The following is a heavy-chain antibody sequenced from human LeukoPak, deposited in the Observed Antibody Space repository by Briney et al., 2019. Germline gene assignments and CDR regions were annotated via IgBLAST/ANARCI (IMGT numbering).Heavy chain of an antibody. J-gene: IGHJ1*01. D-gene: IGHD6-19*01. V-gene: IGHV4-39*01. CDR1: GGPISSPNHF. Sequence: SETLSLTCTVSGGPISSPNHFWGWVRQPPGKGLQWIGSVYYGGSTYSNPSLKSRVTMSADTSKNQFSLTLSSVTAADTAVYYCAWVVAGTKDFQHWGQGTLVTVSS. CDR3: AWVVAGTKDFQH. CDR2: VYYGGST.